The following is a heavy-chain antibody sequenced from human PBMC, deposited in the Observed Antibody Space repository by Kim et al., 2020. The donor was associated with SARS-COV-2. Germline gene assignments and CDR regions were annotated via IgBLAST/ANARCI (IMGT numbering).Heavy chain of an antibody. CDR3: ARDRLPTSYSSSWYVNW. D-gene: IGHD6-13*01. Sequence: SETLSLTCTVSGYSISSGYYWGWIRQPPGKGLEWIGSIYHSGSTYYNPSLKSRVTISVDTSKNQFSLKLSSVTAADTAVYYCARDRLPTSYSSSWYVNW. V-gene: IGHV4-38-2*02. CDR1: GYSISSGYY. J-gene: IGHJ5*01. CDR2: IYHSGST.